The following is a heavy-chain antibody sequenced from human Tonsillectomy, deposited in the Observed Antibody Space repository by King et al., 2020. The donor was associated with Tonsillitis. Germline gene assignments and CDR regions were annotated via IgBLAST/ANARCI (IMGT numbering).Heavy chain of an antibody. Sequence: VQLVESGGGLVQPGGSPRLSCAASGFTFSNYAMTWVRQAPGKGLEWVSGISGSGDSTYYADSVKGRFTISRENSKNTLYLQMNSLRAEDTAVYYCAKGPLEWLLGRSDAFDIWGQGTMVTVSS. D-gene: IGHD3-3*01. CDR2: ISGSGDST. CDR1: GFTFSNYA. CDR3: AKGPLEWLLGRSDAFDI. J-gene: IGHJ3*02. V-gene: IGHV3-23*04.